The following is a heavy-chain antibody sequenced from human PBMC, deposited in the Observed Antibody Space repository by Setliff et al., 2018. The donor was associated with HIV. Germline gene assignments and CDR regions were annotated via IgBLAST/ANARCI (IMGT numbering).Heavy chain of an antibody. CDR2: ISSSGTT. CDR3: ARLGRAIDDGGSSLRLDF. Sequence: SETLSLTCVVSDDSFSNYDWTWIRQPPRKALEWIGYISSSGTTNYNPSLRSRVTISIETSNTRFSLWLRSVTAADTAPYFCARLGRAIDDGGSSLRLDFWGQGMLFTVSS. CDR1: DDSFSNYD. J-gene: IGHJ4*02. V-gene: IGHV4-4*09. D-gene: IGHD2-15*01.